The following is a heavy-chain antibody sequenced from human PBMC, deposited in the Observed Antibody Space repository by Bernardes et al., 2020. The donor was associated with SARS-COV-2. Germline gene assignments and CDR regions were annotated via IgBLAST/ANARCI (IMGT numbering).Heavy chain of an antibody. J-gene: IGHJ4*02. CDR3: VRDWGGCVY. V-gene: IGHV3-64D*06. D-gene: IGHD3-10*01. CDR1: GFTFSDSA. CDR2: ISSNGGTT. Sequence: GGSLRLSCSASGFTFSDSAMHWVRQAPGKGLEYVSAISSNGGTTYYADSVKGRFTISRDNARNTQYLQMSSLRVEDTAPSYCVRDWGGCVYWRQGTLVTVSS.